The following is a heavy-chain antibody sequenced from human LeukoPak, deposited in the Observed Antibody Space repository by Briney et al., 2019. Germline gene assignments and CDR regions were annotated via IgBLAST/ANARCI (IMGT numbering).Heavy chain of an antibody. Sequence: PSETLSLTCTVSGASISNSYWSWIRQSPGKGLEWIGYIYTSGGTNYHPSFMSRLTFSADTSRNQLSLNLYSVTAADTAVYYCARHPIEFCGSSGAFDIWAPGAMVTVSS. D-gene: IGHD6-6*01. CDR3: ARHPIEFCGSSGAFDI. V-gene: IGHV4-4*09. CDR1: GASISNSY. J-gene: IGHJ3*02. CDR2: IYTSGGT.